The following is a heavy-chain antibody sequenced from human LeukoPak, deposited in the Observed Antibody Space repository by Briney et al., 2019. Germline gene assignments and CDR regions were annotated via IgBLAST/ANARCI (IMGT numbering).Heavy chain of an antibody. V-gene: IGHV1-69*06. J-gene: IGHJ5*02. CDR3: ARDSSHYYGSGSYHNWFDP. CDR2: IIPIFGTA. CDR1: GGTFSSYA. D-gene: IGHD3-10*01. Sequence: SVKVSCKASGGTFSSYAISWVRQAPGQGLEWMGGIIPIFGTANYAQKFQGRVTITADKSTSTAYMELSSLRSEDTAVYYCARDSSHYYGSGSYHNWFDPWGQGTLVTVSS.